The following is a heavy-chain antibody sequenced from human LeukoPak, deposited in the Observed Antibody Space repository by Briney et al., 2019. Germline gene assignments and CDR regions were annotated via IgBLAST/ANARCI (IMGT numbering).Heavy chain of an antibody. CDR3: ARIKYSGYQLQKPRTYNWFDP. CDR1: GVSISSSRYY. CDR2: IYYSGST. Sequence: PSETLSLTCSVSGVSISSSRYYWGWPRQPPGKGLEWIGSIYYSGSTYYNPSLKSRVTISVDTSKNQFSLKLSSVTAADTAVYYCARIKYSGYQLQKPRTYNWFDPWGQGTLVTVSS. V-gene: IGHV4-39*01. D-gene: IGHD2-2*01. J-gene: IGHJ5*02.